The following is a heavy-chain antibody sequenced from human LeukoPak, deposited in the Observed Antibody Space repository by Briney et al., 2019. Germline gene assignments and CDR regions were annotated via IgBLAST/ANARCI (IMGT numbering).Heavy chain of an antibody. CDR3: ARVLSYDSSGYYDQYYFDY. V-gene: IGHV1-46*01. CDR1: GYTFTSYY. D-gene: IGHD3-22*01. CDR2: INPSGGST. Sequence: ASVKVSCKASGYTFTSYYMHWVRRAPGQGLEWMGIINPSGGSTSYAQKFQGRVTMTRDMSTSTVYMELSSLRSEDTAVYYCARVLSYDSSGYYDQYYFDYWGQGTLVTVSS. J-gene: IGHJ4*02.